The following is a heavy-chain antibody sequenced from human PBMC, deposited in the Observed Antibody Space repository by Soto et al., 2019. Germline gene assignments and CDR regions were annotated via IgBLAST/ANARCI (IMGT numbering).Heavy chain of an antibody. D-gene: IGHD6-13*01. CDR1: GGSMSSGDYY. J-gene: IGHJ4*02. Sequence: QVQLQESGPGLVKPSQTLSLTCTVSGGSMSSGDYYWNWIRQHPEKGLEWIGYIHYRGSTFYNPSLKSRLTISVDTSKNQFSLKLTSVTAADTAMYYCARDAPGAAPYWGQGNLVTVSS. V-gene: IGHV4-31*03. CDR3: ARDAPGAAPY. CDR2: IHYRGST.